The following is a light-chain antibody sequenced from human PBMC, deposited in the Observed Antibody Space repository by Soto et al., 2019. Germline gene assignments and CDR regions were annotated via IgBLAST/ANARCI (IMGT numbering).Light chain of an antibody. CDR2: AAF. CDR1: QDISSW. CDR3: QQALNFPRT. V-gene: IGKV1-12*01. J-gene: IGKJ1*01. Sequence: DIQMTQSPSSVSASVGDRVTISYRASQDISSWLAWYQQKPGKAPNLLIYAAFILQSGVPSRFSGSGYGTEFNLTISSLQPEDFATYYCQQALNFPRTFGQGTKVEVK.